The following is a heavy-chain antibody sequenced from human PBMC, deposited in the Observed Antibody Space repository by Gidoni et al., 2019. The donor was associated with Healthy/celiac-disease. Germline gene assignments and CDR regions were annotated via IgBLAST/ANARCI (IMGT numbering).Heavy chain of an antibody. CDR3: ARDRAYCSGGSCYSDGTFQH. V-gene: IGHV1-2*02. J-gene: IGHJ1*01. CDR2: INPNSGGT. CDR1: GYTFPGSY. Sequence: QVQLVQSGAEVKKPGASVKVSCKASGYTFPGSYIHWVRQAPGQGLEWMGWINPNSGGTNYAQKFQGRVTMTRDTSISTAYMELSRLRSDDTAVYYCARDRAYCSGGSCYSDGTFQHWGQGTLVTVSS. D-gene: IGHD2-15*01.